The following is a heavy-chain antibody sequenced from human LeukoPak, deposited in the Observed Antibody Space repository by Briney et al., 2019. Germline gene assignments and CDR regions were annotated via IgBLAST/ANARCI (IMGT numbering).Heavy chain of an antibody. V-gene: IGHV3-30-3*01. Sequence: PGRSLRLSCAASGFTFSSYAMHWVRQAPGKGLEWVAVISYDGSNKYYADSVKGRFTISRDNSKNTLYLQMNSLRAEDTAVYYCARGDYFWSYWGQGTLVTVSS. CDR2: ISYDGSNK. CDR3: ARGDYFWSY. D-gene: IGHD3-3*01. CDR1: GFTFSSYA. J-gene: IGHJ4*02.